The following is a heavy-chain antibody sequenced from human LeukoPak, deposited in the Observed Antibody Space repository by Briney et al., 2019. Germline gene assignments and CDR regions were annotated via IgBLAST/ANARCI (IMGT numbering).Heavy chain of an antibody. D-gene: IGHD6-13*01. CDR1: GGSISSYY. J-gene: IGHJ4*02. CDR2: IYYSGST. V-gene: IGHV4-59*01. Sequence: SETLSLTCTVSGGSISSYYWSWIRQPPGKGLEWIGYIYYSGSTNYNPSLKSRVTISVDTSKNQFSLKLSSVTAAGTAVYYCARALAAAGVDYWGQGTLVTVSS. CDR3: ARALAAAGVDY.